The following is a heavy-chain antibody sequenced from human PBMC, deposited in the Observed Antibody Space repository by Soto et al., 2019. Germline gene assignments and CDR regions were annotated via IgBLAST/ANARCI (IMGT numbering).Heavy chain of an antibody. Sequence: EVQLVESGGGLVKPGGSLRLSCAASGFTNAWISWVRQAPGKGLEWVGRIRNKADGGTADYAAPVKGRFTISRDDSKDTLYLQMNSLKTEDTAIYYCTAFWESWFDPWGQGTLVTVSS. D-gene: IGHD3-16*01. CDR1: GFTNAW. CDR2: IRNKADGGTA. J-gene: IGHJ5*02. CDR3: TAFWESWFDP. V-gene: IGHV3-15*01.